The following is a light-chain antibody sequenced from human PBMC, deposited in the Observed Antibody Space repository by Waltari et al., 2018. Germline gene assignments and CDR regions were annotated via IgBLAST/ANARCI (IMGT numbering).Light chain of an antibody. Sequence: IVMPQSPFSLPVTPGEPASISCRSSQSLLHGNGHNYLDWYLQKPGQSPQLLIYLCSFRASGVPDRFSGSGSGTDFTLIISRVEAEDVGLYYCMQGLHTPPTFGQGTRLEIQ. CDR2: LCS. CDR3: MQGLHTPPT. J-gene: IGKJ2*01. CDR1: QSLLHGNGHNY. V-gene: IGKV2-28*01.